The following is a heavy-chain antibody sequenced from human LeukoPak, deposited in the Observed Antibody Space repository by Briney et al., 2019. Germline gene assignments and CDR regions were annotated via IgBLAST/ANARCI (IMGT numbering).Heavy chain of an antibody. CDR3: ARAMVRGVRLFDY. D-gene: IGHD3-10*01. V-gene: IGHV4-31*03. Sequence: PSQTLSLTCTVSGGSISSGGYYWSWIRQHPGKGLEWIGNIYYSGSTYYNPSLKSRVTISVDTSKNQFSLKLSSVTAADTAVYYCARAMVRGVRLFDYWGQGTLVTVSS. J-gene: IGHJ4*02. CDR2: IYYSGST. CDR1: GGSISSGGYY.